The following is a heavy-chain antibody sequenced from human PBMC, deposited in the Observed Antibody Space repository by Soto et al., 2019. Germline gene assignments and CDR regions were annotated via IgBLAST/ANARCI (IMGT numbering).Heavy chain of an antibody. Sequence: QELLVESGGGVVRPGSSLRLSCVTSGIIFEAHAFHWVRQAPGKGLKWVALIWYGGTTYYEDSVQGCFTISRDNSKKTVFLQMNHLRPEDSGVYYCARVRNNNDKRLDVWGQGTTVNVSS. CDR1: GIIFEAHA. D-gene: IGHD2-8*01. CDR3: ARVRNNNDKRLDV. J-gene: IGHJ6*02. V-gene: IGHV3-33*01. CDR2: IWYGGTT.